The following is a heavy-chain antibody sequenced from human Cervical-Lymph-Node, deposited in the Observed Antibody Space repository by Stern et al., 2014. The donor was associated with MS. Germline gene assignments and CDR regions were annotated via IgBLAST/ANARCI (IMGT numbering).Heavy chain of an antibody. Sequence: QVQLQESGPGLVKPSQTLSLTCSVSGGSISSGSHYWSWIRQPARKGLEWIGRIYSSGPTKYPPSLKSRVTMSVDTSKNEFSLTLSSVTAADTAVYYCARDGEYSSTWYIVGYWGQGTLVTVSS. D-gene: IGHD6-13*01. CDR3: ARDGEYSSTWYIVGY. CDR1: GGSISSGSHY. CDR2: IYSSGPT. J-gene: IGHJ4*02. V-gene: IGHV4-61*02.